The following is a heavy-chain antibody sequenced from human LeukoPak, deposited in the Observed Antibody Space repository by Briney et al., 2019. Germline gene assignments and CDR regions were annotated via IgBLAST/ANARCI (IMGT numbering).Heavy chain of an antibody. CDR3: ARRAPRDYGDYVDI. CDR1: GGSISSSSYY. D-gene: IGHD4-17*01. CDR2: IYYSGNT. V-gene: IGHV4-39*01. Sequence: PSETLSLTCTVSGGSISSSSYYWGWIRQPPGKGLEWIGSIYYSGNTYYYPSLKSRVTIFVDTSKNQFSLKLSSVTAADTAVYFCARRAPRDYGDYVDIWGQGTMVTVSS. J-gene: IGHJ3*02.